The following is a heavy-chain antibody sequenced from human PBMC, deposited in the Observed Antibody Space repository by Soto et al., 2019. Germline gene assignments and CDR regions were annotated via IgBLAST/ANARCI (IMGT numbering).Heavy chain of an antibody. V-gene: IGHV3-20*04. CDR3: AAAILNSCGDRICYPGIFYFDF. J-gene: IGHJ4*02. CDR2: INWNGDST. D-gene: IGHD2-15*01. Sequence: EAQLMESGGGVVRPGGSLSLSCEASGFRFDDYGMSWVRQAPGKGLEWVSGINWNGDSTGYVESVKGRFTISGDNAKNSLYLQMKRLRAADTALYYCAAAILNSCGDRICYPGIFYFDFWGQGTQVTVSS. CDR1: GFRFDDYG.